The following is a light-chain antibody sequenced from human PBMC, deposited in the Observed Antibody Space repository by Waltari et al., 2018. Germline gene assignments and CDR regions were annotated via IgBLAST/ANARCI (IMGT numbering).Light chain of an antibody. V-gene: IGKV3-20*01. CDR2: HAS. Sequence: EIVLTQSPATLSLSPGEGATPSCRASQSVNGALAWYQQKPGQAPRLLIYHASNRATGIPDRFSGSGSGTDFSLTISRLEPEDFAVYYCQHYLRLPVTFGQGTKVEI. CDR1: QSVNGA. CDR3: QHYLRLPVT. J-gene: IGKJ1*01.